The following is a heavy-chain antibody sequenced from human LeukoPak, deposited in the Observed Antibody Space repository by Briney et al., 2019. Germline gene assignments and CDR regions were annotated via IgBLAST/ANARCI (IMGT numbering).Heavy chain of an antibody. CDR1: GYTFNTYD. CDR3: AREEYAWGSYRYVDY. V-gene: IGHV1-18*01. J-gene: IGHJ4*02. D-gene: IGHD3-16*02. Sequence: ASVKVSCKASGYTFNTYDISWVRQAPGQGLEWMGWIRGYNGDTNYAQKFRARVTMTTDTSTSTAYMEVRSLRTDDTAVYYCAREEYAWGSYRYVDYWGQGTLVTVFS. CDR2: IRGYNGDT.